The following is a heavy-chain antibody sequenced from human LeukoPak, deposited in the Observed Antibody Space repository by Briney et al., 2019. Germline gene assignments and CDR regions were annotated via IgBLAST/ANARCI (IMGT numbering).Heavy chain of an antibody. D-gene: IGHD3-3*01. J-gene: IGHJ6*03. V-gene: IGHV3-11*04. CDR3: ARVPYDFWSGYSYYYYYMDV. CDR2: ISISGNTV. CDR1: GFTFSDYY. Sequence: GGSLRLSCAASGFTFSDYYMSWIRQAPGKGLEWVSYISISGNTVYYADSVKGRFTVSRDNAKNSLYLQMNSLRAEDTAVYYCARVPYDFWSGYSYYYYYMDVWGKGTTVTVSS.